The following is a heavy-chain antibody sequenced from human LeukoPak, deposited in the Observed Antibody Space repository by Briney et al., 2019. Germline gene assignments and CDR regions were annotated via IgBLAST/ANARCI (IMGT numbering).Heavy chain of an antibody. CDR1: GFTFNNYG. Sequence: PGRSLRLSCAASGFTFNNYGMHWVRQAPGKGLEWVAFIWYDGSNKYYADSVKGRFTISRDNSKNTLYLQMSSLRAEDTAVYYCAKAWSYCSSTSCSAPGYWGQGTLVTVSS. V-gene: IGHV3-30*02. D-gene: IGHD2-2*01. CDR3: AKAWSYCSSTSCSAPGY. J-gene: IGHJ4*02. CDR2: IWYDGSNK.